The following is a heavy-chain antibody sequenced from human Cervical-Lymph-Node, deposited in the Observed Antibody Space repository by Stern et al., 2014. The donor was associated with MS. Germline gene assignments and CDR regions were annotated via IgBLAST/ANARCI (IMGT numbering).Heavy chain of an antibody. Sequence: QLVESGGDLVPPGRSLRLSCAASGFRFDDYAMYWVRQAPGKGLEWVSGISWSSGKIGYADSVKGRFTISRDNVKNSLFLQMNSLRSEDTASYYCARAIGFCSGGNCEPYYYYGIDVWGQGTRVTVSS. CDR1: GFRFDDYA. J-gene: IGHJ6*02. D-gene: IGHD2-15*01. CDR2: ISWSSGKI. CDR3: ARAIGFCSGGNCEPYYYYGIDV. V-gene: IGHV3-9*01.